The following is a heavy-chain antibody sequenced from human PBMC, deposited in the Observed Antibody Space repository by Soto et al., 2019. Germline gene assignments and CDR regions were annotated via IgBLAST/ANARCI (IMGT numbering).Heavy chain of an antibody. CDR2: IIPIFGTA. CDR3: ARDPLDAPGNYYYGMDV. D-gene: IGHD3-10*01. Sequence: QVQLVQSGAEVKKPGSSVKVSCKASGGTVSSYAISWVRQAPGQGLEWMGGIIPIFGTANYAQKFQGRVTITADESTSTAYMELSSLRSEDTAVYYCARDPLDAPGNYYYGMDVWGQGTTVTVSS. CDR1: GGTVSSYA. J-gene: IGHJ6*02. V-gene: IGHV1-69*01.